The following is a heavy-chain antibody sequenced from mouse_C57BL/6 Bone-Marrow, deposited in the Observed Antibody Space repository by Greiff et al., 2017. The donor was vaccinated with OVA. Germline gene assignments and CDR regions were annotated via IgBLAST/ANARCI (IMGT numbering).Heavy chain of an antibody. D-gene: IGHD3-3*01. CDR2: ISDGGSYT. CDR3: ARDGLVFDY. V-gene: IGHV5-4*01. Sequence: EVMLVESGGGLVKPGGSLKLSCAASGFTFSSYAMSWVRQTPEKRLEWVATISDGGSYTYYPDNVKGRFTISRDNAKNNLYLQMSHLKSEDTAMYYCARDGLVFDYWGQGTTLTVSS. CDR1: GFTFSSYA. J-gene: IGHJ2*01.